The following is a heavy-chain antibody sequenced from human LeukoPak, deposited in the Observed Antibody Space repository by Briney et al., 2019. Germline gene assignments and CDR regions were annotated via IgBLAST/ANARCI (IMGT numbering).Heavy chain of an antibody. CDR2: ISSNGGNT. CDR1: GFTFSSYA. V-gene: IGHV3-64*01. CDR3: ARSGYCSGGSCYVDY. Sequence: GGSLRLSCAASGFTFSSYAMHWVRQAPGKGLEYVSAISSNGGNTYYANSVKGRFTIFRDNSKNTLYLQMGSLRDEDMAVYYCARSGYCSGGSCYVDYWGQGALVTVS. J-gene: IGHJ4*02. D-gene: IGHD2-15*01.